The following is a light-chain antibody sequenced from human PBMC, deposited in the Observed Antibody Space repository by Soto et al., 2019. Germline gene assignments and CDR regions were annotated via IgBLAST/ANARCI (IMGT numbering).Light chain of an antibody. CDR3: QQDNCQPQQ. V-gene: IGKV1-5*03. Sequence: ASQAINNWLAWYQQKPGKAPKLLIYTASSLESGVPSRFSGSGSGTESTLTISILQADDVVTYCCQQDNCQPQQFGEGTKV. CDR1: QAINNW. J-gene: IGKJ1*01. CDR2: TAS.